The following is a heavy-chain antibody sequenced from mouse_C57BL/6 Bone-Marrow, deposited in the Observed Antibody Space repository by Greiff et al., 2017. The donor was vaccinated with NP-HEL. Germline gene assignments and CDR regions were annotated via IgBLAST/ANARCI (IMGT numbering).Heavy chain of an antibody. CDR2: ISNGGGST. CDR3: ARYGYDGTPYAMDY. J-gene: IGHJ4*01. D-gene: IGHD2-2*01. V-gene: IGHV5-12*01. Sequence: EVHLVESGGGLVQPGGSLKLSCAASGFTFSDYYMYWVRQTPEKRLEWVAYISNGGGSTYYPDTVKGRFTISRDNAKNTLYLQMSRLKSEDTAMYYCARYGYDGTPYAMDYWGQGTSVTVSS. CDR1: GFTFSDYY.